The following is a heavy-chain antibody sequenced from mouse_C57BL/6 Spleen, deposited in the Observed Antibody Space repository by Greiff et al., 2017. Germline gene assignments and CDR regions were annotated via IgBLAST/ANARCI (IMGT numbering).Heavy chain of an antibody. V-gene: IGHV1-76*01. J-gene: IGHJ2*01. Sequence: VQLVESGAELVRPGASVKLSCKASGYTFTDYYINWVKQRPGQGLEWIARIYPGSGNTYYNEKFKGKATLTAEKSSSTAYMQLSSLTSEDSAVYFCAREDYDGFDYWGQGTTLTVSS. CDR1: GYTFTDYY. CDR2: IYPGSGNT. D-gene: IGHD2-4*01. CDR3: AREDYDGFDY.